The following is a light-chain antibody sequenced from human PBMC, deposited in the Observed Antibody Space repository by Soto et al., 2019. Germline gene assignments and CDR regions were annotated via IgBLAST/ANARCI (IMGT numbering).Light chain of an antibody. Sequence: QSVLTQPPSASGTPGQRVTISCSGSSSNIGSNTVNWYQQLPGTAPKLLIYSNNQRPSGVPDRFSDSKSGTSASLAITGLQAEDEADYCCAAWDDSLNVPVFGGGTKLTVL. CDR1: SSNIGSNT. J-gene: IGLJ2*01. V-gene: IGLV1-44*01. CDR2: SNN. CDR3: AAWDDSLNVPV.